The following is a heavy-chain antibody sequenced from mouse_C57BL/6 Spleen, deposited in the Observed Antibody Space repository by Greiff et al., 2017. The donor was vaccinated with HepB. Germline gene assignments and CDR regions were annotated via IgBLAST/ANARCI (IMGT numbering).Heavy chain of an antibody. CDR2: IPPSDSDT. CDR1: GYTFTSYW. V-gene: IGHV1-74*01. CDR3: AIGFRYGSSLGY. J-gene: IGHJ2*01. Sequence: QVQLQQPGAELVKPGASVKVSCKASGYTFTSYWMHWVKQRPGQGLEWIGRIPPSDSDTNYNQKFKGKATLTVDKSSSTAYMQLSSLTSEDSAVYCCAIGFRYGSSLGYWGQGTTLTVSS. D-gene: IGHD1-1*01.